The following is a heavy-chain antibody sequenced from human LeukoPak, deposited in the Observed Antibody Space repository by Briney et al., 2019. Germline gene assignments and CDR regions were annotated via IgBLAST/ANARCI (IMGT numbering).Heavy chain of an antibody. D-gene: IGHD5-24*01. V-gene: IGHV3-30-3*01. CDR3: ARREAITIAGAPGY. J-gene: IGHJ4*02. Sequence: PGGSLRLSCAASGFTFSSYAMRWVRQAPGKGLEWVAVISYDGSNKYYADSVKGRFTISRDNSKNTLYLLMNYLRAEDTAVYFCARREAITIAGAPGYWGQGTLVTVSS. CDR1: GFTFSSYA. CDR2: ISYDGSNK.